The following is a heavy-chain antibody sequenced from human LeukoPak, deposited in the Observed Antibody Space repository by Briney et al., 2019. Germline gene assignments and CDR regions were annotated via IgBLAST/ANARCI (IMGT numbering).Heavy chain of an antibody. Sequence: PGGSLRLSCAGSGFSFSSYEMNWVRQAPGKGLEWISYISSSGTTICYGDSVKGRFTSSRDNAKNSLYLQMNSLRAEDTAVYYCATCMVGYSGMDVWGQGTTVTVSS. D-gene: IGHD2-15*01. CDR3: ATCMVGYSGMDV. CDR2: ISSSGTTI. V-gene: IGHV3-48*03. CDR1: GFSFSSYE. J-gene: IGHJ6*02.